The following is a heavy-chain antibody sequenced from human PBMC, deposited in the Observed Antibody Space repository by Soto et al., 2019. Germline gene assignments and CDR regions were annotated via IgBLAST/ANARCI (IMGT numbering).Heavy chain of an antibody. Sequence: VKVSCKASGYTFTSYDINWVRQAPGQGLEWMGWINPDTGGTNYAQKFQGRVTMSRDTSISTAYMEMSRLRSDDTAVYYCARRLGTSRDAFDIWGQGTMVTVSS. J-gene: IGHJ3*02. D-gene: IGHD1-7*01. CDR3: ARRLGTSRDAFDI. CDR1: GYTFTSYD. CDR2: INPDTGGT. V-gene: IGHV1-2*02.